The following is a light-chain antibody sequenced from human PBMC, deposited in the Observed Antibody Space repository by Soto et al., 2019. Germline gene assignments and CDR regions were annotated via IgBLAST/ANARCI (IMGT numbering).Light chain of an antibody. CDR1: QSVSSSY. CDR3: QQYGSSQWT. V-gene: IGKV3-20*01. CDR2: GAS. J-gene: IGKJ1*01. Sequence: EIVLTQSPGTLSLSPGERATLSCRASQSVSSSYLAWYQQKPGQAPRRLIYGASSRATCIPDRFSGSGSGTDFTLTISRLEPEDFAVYYCQQYGSSQWTFGQGTKVDIK.